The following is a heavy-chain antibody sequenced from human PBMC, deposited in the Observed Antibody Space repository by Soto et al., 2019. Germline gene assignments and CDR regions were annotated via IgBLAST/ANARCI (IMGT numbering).Heavy chain of an antibody. CDR3: ASEYDCSGGSCSVDPLDY. CDR2: IKQDGSEK. Sequence: GGSLRLSCAASGFTFSSYWMSWVRQAPGKGLEWVANIKQDGSEKYYVDSVKGRFTISRDNAKNSLYLQMNSLRAEDTAVYYCASEYDCSGGSCSVDPLDYWGQGTLVTVSS. V-gene: IGHV3-7*01. J-gene: IGHJ4*02. CDR1: GFTFSSYW. D-gene: IGHD2-15*01.